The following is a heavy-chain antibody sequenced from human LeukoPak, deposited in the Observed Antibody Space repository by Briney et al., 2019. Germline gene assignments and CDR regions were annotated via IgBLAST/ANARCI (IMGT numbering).Heavy chain of an antibody. Sequence: SQTLSLTCTVSGGSISSGGYYWSWIRQPPGKGLEWIGYIYHSGSTYYNPSLKSRVTISVDRSKNQFSLKLSSVTAADTAVYYCARAGGYDFWSGYWGAYYFDYWGQGTLVTVSS. J-gene: IGHJ4*02. V-gene: IGHV4-30-2*01. CDR1: GGSISSGGYY. CDR3: ARAGGYDFWSGYWGAYYFDY. CDR2: IYHSGST. D-gene: IGHD3-3*01.